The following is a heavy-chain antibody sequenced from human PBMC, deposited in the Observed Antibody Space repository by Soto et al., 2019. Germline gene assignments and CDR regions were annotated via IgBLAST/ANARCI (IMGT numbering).Heavy chain of an antibody. CDR3: CHTWV. D-gene: IGHD1-26*01. J-gene: IGHJ4*02. Sequence: EVHMVESGGGLVQPGGSLRLSCAASGFSISDYWMSWVRQAPGKGLEWVGNINEDGSEENYVDSVKGRFTISRDNARNSLYLQTNSLRVEDTAVYYCCHTWVGGQGTLVTVSS. V-gene: IGHV3-7*01. CDR2: INEDGSEE. CDR1: GFSISDYW.